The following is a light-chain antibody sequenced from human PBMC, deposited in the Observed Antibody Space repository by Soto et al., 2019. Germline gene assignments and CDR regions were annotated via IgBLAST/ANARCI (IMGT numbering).Light chain of an antibody. CDR1: QSVNSSY. V-gene: IGKV3-20*01. Sequence: EIVLTQSPGTLSLSPGERATLSCRASQSVNSSYLAWYQQKPGQAPRLLIYGASGRATGIPDRFSGSGSGIVFSLTISRLEPEDFAVYYCQQYGSSLWTFGQVTKVEIK. CDR3: QQYGSSLWT. J-gene: IGKJ1*01. CDR2: GAS.